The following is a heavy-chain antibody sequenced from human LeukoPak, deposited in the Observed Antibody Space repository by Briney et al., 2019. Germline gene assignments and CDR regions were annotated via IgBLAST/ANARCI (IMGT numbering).Heavy chain of an antibody. CDR3: ARPQGPNYYDSSGYWAFDI. J-gene: IGHJ3*02. CDR1: GYTFTGYY. V-gene: IGHV1-46*01. CDR2: INPSGGST. D-gene: IGHD3-22*01. Sequence: ASVKVSCKASGYTFTGYYMHWVRQAPGQGLEWMGWINPSGGSTSYAQKFRGRVTMTRDTSTSTVYMELSSLRSEDTAVYYCARPQGPNYYDSSGYWAFDIWGQGTMVTVSS.